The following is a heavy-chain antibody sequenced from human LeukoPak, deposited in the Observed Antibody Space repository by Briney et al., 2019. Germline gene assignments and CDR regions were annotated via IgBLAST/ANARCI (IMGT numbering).Heavy chain of an antibody. CDR3: AKDPPKDYYYDSSGSWYAFDI. V-gene: IGHV3-23*01. D-gene: IGHD3-22*01. CDR2: ISGSGGST. Sequence: PGRSLRLPCAASGFTFSSYAMSWVRQAPGKGLEWVSAISGSGGSTYYADSVKGRFTISRDNSKNTLYLQMNSLRAEDAAVYYCAKDPPKDYYYDSSGSWYAFDIWGQGTMVTVSS. CDR1: GFTFSSYA. J-gene: IGHJ3*02.